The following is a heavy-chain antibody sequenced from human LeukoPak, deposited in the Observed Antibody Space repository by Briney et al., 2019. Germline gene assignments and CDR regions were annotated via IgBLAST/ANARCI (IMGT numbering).Heavy chain of an antibody. V-gene: IGHV4-39*07. Sequence: SETLSLTCTVSGGSISSSSYYWGWIRQPPGKGLEWIGTLYYSGSTYYNPSLKRRVTISVDTSKNQFSLKLSSVTAADTAVYYCARDVRWLQHRNFDYWGQGTLVTVSS. CDR2: LYYSGST. D-gene: IGHD5-24*01. J-gene: IGHJ4*02. CDR1: GGSISSSSYY. CDR3: ARDVRWLQHRNFDY.